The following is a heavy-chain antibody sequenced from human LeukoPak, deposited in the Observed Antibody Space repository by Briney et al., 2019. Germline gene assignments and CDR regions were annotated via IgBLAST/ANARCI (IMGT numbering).Heavy chain of an antibody. Sequence: GASVKVSCKASGYTFTGYYMHWVRQAPGQGLEWMGWINPNSGGTNYAQKFQGRVTMSRDTSISAAYMELSGLRSDDTAVYYCSRGPPPAYYYYYMDVWGKGTTVIVSS. CDR1: GYTFTGYY. CDR3: SRGPPPAYYYYYMDV. J-gene: IGHJ6*03. V-gene: IGHV1-2*02. CDR2: INPNSGGT.